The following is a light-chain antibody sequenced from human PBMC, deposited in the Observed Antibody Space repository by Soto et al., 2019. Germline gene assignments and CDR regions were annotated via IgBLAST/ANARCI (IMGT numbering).Light chain of an antibody. J-gene: IGKJ4*01. V-gene: IGKV3-15*01. CDR3: QQYNNWPPVT. CDR2: AAT. CDR1: QSVSSN. Sequence: EIVMTQSPATLSVSPGERATLSCRASQSVSSNLAWYQQKPGQAPRLLIYAATTRATDVPARFSGSGSGTEFTLTINSLQSEDVAVYYCQQYNNWPPVTFGGGTKVEIK.